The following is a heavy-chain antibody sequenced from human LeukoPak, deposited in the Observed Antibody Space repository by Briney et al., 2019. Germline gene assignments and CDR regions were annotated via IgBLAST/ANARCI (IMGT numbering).Heavy chain of an antibody. CDR3: ASQAAGRNAFDI. CDR1: GGSISSSIYS. D-gene: IGHD6-13*01. V-gene: IGHV4-61*02. Sequence: SETLSLTCVVSGGSISSSIYSWSWIRQPPGKGLEWIGRIYTSGSTNYNPSLKSRVTISVDTSKNQFSLKLSSVTAADTAVYYCASQAAGRNAFDIWGQGTMVTVSS. J-gene: IGHJ3*02. CDR2: IYTSGST.